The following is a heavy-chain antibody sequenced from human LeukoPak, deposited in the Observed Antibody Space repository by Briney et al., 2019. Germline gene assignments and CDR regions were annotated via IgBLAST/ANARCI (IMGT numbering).Heavy chain of an antibody. Sequence: KPGGSLRLSCAASGFTFTGFSFNWVRQAPGKGLEWVSSINTVATYIYYADSVRGRFTISRDNAKNSVYLQMDSLRAEDTGVYYCARLRRNGDSGGFYYYYDYWGQGTLVTVSS. V-gene: IGHV3-21*01. D-gene: IGHD3-22*01. CDR2: INTVATYI. J-gene: IGHJ4*02. CDR1: GFTFTGFS. CDR3: ARLRRNGDSGGFYYYYDY.